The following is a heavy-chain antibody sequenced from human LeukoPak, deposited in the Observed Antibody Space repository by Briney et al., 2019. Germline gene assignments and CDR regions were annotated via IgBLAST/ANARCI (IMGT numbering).Heavy chain of an antibody. V-gene: IGHV3-7*01. CDR3: ARDWIDFWSGYPFDY. Sequence: GGSLRLSCAASGFTFSNYWMSWVRQAPGKGLEWVANIKQDGGEKYYVDSVKGRFTISRDNAKNSLYLQMNSLRAEDTAVYYCARDWIDFWSGYPFDYWGQGTLVTVSS. D-gene: IGHD3-3*01. CDR1: GFTFSNYW. CDR2: IKQDGGEK. J-gene: IGHJ4*02.